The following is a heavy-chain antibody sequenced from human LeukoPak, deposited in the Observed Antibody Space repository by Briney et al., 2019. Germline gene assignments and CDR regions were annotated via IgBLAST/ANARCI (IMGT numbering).Heavy chain of an antibody. Sequence: ASVKVSCKASGYTFISYYMHWVRQAPGQGLEWMGIINPSGGSTSYAQKFQGRVTMTRDTSTSTVYMELSSLRSEDTAVYYCARSTGQLVKSDWFDPWGQGTLVTVSS. CDR2: INPSGGST. V-gene: IGHV1-46*01. D-gene: IGHD6-6*01. J-gene: IGHJ5*02. CDR3: ARSTGQLVKSDWFDP. CDR1: GYTFISYY.